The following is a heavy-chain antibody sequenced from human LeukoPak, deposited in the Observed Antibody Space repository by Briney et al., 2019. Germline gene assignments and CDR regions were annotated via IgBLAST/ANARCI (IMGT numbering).Heavy chain of an antibody. D-gene: IGHD3-3*01. V-gene: IGHV1-18*01. CDR1: GYTFTSYG. CDR2: IGAYNGNT. CDR3: ARVGYYDFWSGPTKYYYYMDV. J-gene: IGHJ6*03. Sequence: GASVKVSCKASGYTFTSYGISWVRQAPGQGLEWMGWIGAYNGNTNYAQKLQGRVTMTTDTSTSTAYMELRSLRSDDTAVYYCARVGYYDFWSGPTKYYYYMDVWGKGTTVTVSS.